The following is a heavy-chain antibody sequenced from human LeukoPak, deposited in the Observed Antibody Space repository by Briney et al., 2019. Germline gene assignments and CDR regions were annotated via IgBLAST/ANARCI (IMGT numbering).Heavy chain of an antibody. J-gene: IGHJ4*02. Sequence: PGGSLRLSCAASGFTFSSYGMSWVRQAPGKGLEWVSAISGSGGSTYYAGSVKGRFTISRDNSKNTLYLQMNSLRAEDTAVYYCAKPDCSSTSCYGMYFDYWGQGTLVTVSS. V-gene: IGHV3-23*01. CDR2: ISGSGGST. CDR1: GFTFSSYG. D-gene: IGHD2-2*01. CDR3: AKPDCSSTSCYGMYFDY.